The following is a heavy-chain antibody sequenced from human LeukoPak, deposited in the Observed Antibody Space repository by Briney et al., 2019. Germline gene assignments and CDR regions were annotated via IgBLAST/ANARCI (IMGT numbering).Heavy chain of an antibody. CDR2: IYYNGST. D-gene: IGHD2-2*01. Sequence: SETLSLTCTVSGGSVSSGSYYWSWIRQPPGKGLEWIGYIYYNGSTNYNPSLKSRVTISVDTSKNQFSLKLSSVTAADTAVYYCARDWVVPAAMDYYYYYGMDVWGKGTTVTVSS. CDR1: GGSVSSGSYY. CDR3: ARDWVVPAAMDYYYYYGMDV. J-gene: IGHJ6*04. V-gene: IGHV4-61*01.